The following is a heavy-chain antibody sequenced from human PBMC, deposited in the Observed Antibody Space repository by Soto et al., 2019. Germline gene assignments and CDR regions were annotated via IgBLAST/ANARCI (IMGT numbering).Heavy chain of an antibody. CDR1: GFTFSSYA. V-gene: IGHV3-30-3*01. J-gene: IGHJ4*02. CDR2: ISYDGSNK. Sequence: PGGSLRLSCAASGFTFSSYAMHWVRQAPGKGLEWVAVISYDGSNKYYADSVKGRFTISRDNSKNTLYLQMNSLRAEDTAVYYCARLDIVVVPAAKTKLKAPFDYWGQGTLVTVSS. CDR3: ARLDIVVVPAAKTKLKAPFDY. D-gene: IGHD2-2*01.